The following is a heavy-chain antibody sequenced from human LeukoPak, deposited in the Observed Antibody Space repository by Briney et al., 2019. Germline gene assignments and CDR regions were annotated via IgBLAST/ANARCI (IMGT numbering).Heavy chain of an antibody. CDR3: ARVRGDGYNLRGYYYYYMDV. CDR2: IIPIFGTA. CDR1: GGTFSSYA. V-gene: IGHV1-69*05. Sequence: SVKVSCKASGGTFSSYAISWVRQAPGQGLEWMGGIIPIFGTANYAQKFQGRVTITTDESTSTAYMELSSLRSEDTAVYYCARVRGDGYNLRGYYYYYMDVWGKGTTVTVSS. J-gene: IGHJ6*03. D-gene: IGHD5-24*01.